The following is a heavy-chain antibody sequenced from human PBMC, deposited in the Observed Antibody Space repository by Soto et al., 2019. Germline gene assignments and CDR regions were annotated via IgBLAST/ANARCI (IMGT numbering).Heavy chain of an antibody. V-gene: IGHV1-69*13. CDR2: IIPIFGTA. CDR3: AIEYNSSPPYYTIGY. J-gene: IGHJ4*02. D-gene: IGHD6-6*01. CDR1: GGTFSSYS. Sequence: ASVKVSCKASGGTFSSYSISWVRQAPGQGLEWMGGIIPIFGTANYAQKFQGRVTITADESTSTAYMELSSLRSEDTAVYYCAIEYNSSPPYYTIGYWGQGTLVTVSS.